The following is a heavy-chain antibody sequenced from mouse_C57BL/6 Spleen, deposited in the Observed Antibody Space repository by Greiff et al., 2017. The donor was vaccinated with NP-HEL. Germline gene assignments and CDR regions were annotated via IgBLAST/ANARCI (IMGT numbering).Heavy chain of an antibody. V-gene: IGHV5-17*01. CDR3: ARAGIYYDYDWFAY. J-gene: IGHJ3*01. CDR1: GFTFSDYG. CDR2: ISSGSSTI. Sequence: VQLKESGGGLVKPGGSLKLSCAASGFTFSDYGMHWVRLAPEKGLEWVAYISSGSSTIYYADTVKGRFTISRDNAKNTLFLQMTSLRSEDTAMYYCARAGIYYDYDWFAYWGQGTLVTVSA. D-gene: IGHD2-4*01.